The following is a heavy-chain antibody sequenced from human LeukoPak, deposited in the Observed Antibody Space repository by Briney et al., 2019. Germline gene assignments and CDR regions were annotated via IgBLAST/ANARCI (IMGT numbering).Heavy chain of an antibody. J-gene: IGHJ4*02. V-gene: IGHV3-7*04. CDR1: GFTFSSHW. Sequence: GGSLRLSCAASGFTFSSHWMSWVRQAPGKGLEWVANIKQDGSEKYCVDSARGRFTISRDNAKNSLYLQMNSLRAEDTAVYYCARDEHQYYSESSGRFDYWGQGTLVTVSS. CDR2: IKQDGSEK. D-gene: IGHD3-22*01. CDR3: ARDEHQYYSESSGRFDY.